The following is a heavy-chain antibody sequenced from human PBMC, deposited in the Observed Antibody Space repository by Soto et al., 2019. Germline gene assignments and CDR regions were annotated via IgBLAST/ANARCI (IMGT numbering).Heavy chain of an antibody. J-gene: IGHJ5*02. V-gene: IGHV4-30-4*01. CDR1: GGSISSGDYY. CDR3: ARLVVVGRCSSTSCYSSWFDP. Sequence: SETLSLTCTVSGGSISSGDYYWSWIRQPPGKGLEWIGYIYYSGSTYYNPSLKSRVTISVDTSKNQFSLKLSSVTAADTAGYYCARLVVVGRCSSTSCYSSWFDPWGQGTLVTVSS. D-gene: IGHD2-2*01. CDR2: IYYSGST.